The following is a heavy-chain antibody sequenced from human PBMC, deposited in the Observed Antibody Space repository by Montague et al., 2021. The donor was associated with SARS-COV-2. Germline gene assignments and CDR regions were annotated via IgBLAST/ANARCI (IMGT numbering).Heavy chain of an antibody. CDR1: GFSLSTSGMR. CDR3: ARSYYDTLTAYYPPFDY. Sequence: PALVKPTQTLTLTCTFSGFSLSTSGMRASWIRQPPGKALEWLARIDWDDDKFYSTSLKTRLTISKDTSKNQVVLTMTNMDPVDTATYYCARSYYDTLTAYYPPFDYWGQGTLVTVSS. J-gene: IGHJ4*02. D-gene: IGHD3-9*01. CDR2: IDWDDDK. V-gene: IGHV2-70*04.